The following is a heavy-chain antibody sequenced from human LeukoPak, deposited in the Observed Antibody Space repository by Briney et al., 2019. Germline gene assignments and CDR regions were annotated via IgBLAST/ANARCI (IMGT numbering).Heavy chain of an antibody. J-gene: IGHJ4*02. CDR2: ISYDGSNK. D-gene: IGHD4-17*01. CDR1: GFTFSSYG. Sequence: GSLRLSCAASGFTFSSYGMHWVRQAPGKGLEWVAVISYDGSNKYYADSVKGRFTISRDNSKNTLYLQMNSLRAEDTAVYYCAKERFYGDDPWFDYWGQGTLVTVSS. V-gene: IGHV3-30*18. CDR3: AKERFYGDDPWFDY.